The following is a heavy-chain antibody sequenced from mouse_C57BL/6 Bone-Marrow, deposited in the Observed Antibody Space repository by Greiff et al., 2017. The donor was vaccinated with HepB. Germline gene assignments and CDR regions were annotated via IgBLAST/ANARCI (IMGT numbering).Heavy chain of an antibody. Sequence: EVKLMESGAELARPGASVKLSCTASGFNIKDDYMHWVKQRPEQGLEWIGWIDPENGDTEYASKFQGKATITADTSSNTAYLQLSSLTSEDTAVYYCTTEDGSSYENFDYWGQGTTLTVSS. D-gene: IGHD1-1*01. CDR1: GFNIKDDY. CDR3: TTEDGSSYENFDY. V-gene: IGHV14-4*01. J-gene: IGHJ2*01. CDR2: IDPENGDT.